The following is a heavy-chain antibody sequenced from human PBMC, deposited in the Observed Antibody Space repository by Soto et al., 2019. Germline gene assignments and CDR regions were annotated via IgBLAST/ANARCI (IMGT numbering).Heavy chain of an antibody. Sequence: PGESLKISCKGSGYSFTSYWIGWVRQMPGKGLEWMGIIYPGDSDTRYSPSFQGQVTISADKSISTAYLQWSSLKASDTAMYYCARAIPHSYYYYYGMDVWGQGTTVTVSS. CDR2: IYPGDSDT. D-gene: IGHD2-2*02. J-gene: IGHJ6*02. CDR1: GYSFTSYW. V-gene: IGHV5-51*01. CDR3: ARAIPHSYYYYYGMDV.